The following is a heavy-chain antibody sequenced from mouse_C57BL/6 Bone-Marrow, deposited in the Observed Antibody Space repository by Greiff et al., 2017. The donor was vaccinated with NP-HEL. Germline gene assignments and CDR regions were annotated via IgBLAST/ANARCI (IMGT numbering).Heavy chain of an antibody. Sequence: EVQLQESGPGLVKPSQSLSLPCSVPGYSITSGYYWNWIRQFPGNKLEWMGYISYDGSNNYNPSLKNRISITRDTSKNQFFLKLNSVTTEDTATYYCARRIPAMDYWGQGTSVTVSS. CDR1: GYSITSGYY. CDR3: ARRIPAMDY. J-gene: IGHJ4*01. V-gene: IGHV3-6*01. CDR2: ISYDGSN.